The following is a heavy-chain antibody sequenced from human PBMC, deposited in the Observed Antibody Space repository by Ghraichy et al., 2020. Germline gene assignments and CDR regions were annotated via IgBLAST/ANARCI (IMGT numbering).Heavy chain of an antibody. Sequence: ASVKVSCKVSGYTLTELSMHWVRQAPGKGLEWMGGFDPEDGETIYAQKFQGRVTMTEDTSTDTAYMELSSLRSEDTAVYYCATDAVYCSSTSCYSSYYYGMDVLGQGTTVTVSS. D-gene: IGHD2-2*01. CDR3: ATDAVYCSSTSCYSSYYYGMDV. CDR1: GYTLTELS. J-gene: IGHJ6*02. V-gene: IGHV1-24*01. CDR2: FDPEDGET.